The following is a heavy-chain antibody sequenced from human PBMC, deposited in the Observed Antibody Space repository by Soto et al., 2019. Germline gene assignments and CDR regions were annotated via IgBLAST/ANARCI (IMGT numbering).Heavy chain of an antibody. CDR3: AKNSGWFTA. Sequence: GGSLRLSCVASGFTFRNSDMTWVRKAPGKXLGWXXXIXGXXXFXXXXDSVEGRFTISRDNSRNTVYLQMNSLRADDTAVYYCAKNSGWFTAWGQGTLVTVSS. CDR2: IXGXXXFX. CDR1: GFTFRNSD. D-gene: IGHD6-19*01. J-gene: IGHJ5*02. V-gene: IGHV3-23*01.